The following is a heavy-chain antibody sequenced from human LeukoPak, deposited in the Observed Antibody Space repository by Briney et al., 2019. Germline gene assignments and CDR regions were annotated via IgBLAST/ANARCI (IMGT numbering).Heavy chain of an antibody. Sequence: PRGSLRLSCAASGFTFSSYWMHWVRQAPGKGLVWVSRINSDGSSTSYADSVKGRFTISRDNAKNSLYLQMNSLRGEDTAVYYCATSSSWPPGWDYWGQGTLVTVSS. J-gene: IGHJ4*02. V-gene: IGHV3-74*01. CDR1: GFTFSSYW. CDR2: INSDGSST. D-gene: IGHD6-13*01. CDR3: ATSSSWPPGWDY.